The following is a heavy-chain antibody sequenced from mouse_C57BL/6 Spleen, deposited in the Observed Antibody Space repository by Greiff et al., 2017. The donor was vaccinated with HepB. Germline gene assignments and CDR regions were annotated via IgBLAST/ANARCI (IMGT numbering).Heavy chain of an antibody. CDR1: GYTFTSYW. CDR2: IDPSDSYT. V-gene: IGHV1-69*01. D-gene: IGHD2-1*01. CDR3: AREAIYYGNRYYFDY. J-gene: IGHJ2*01. Sequence: QVQLQQPGAELVMPGASVKLSCKASGYTFTSYWIHWVKQRPGQGLEWIGEIDPSDSYTNYNQKFKGKSTLTVDKSSSTAYMQLSSLTSEDSAVYYCAREAIYYGNRYYFDYWGQGTTLTVSS.